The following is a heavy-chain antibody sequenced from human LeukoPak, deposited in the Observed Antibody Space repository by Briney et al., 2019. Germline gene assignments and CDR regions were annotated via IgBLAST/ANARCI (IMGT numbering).Heavy chain of an antibody. Sequence: PGGSLRLSCAASGFTFSSYAMSWVRQAPGKGLEWVSAISGSGGSTYYADSVKGRFTISRDNSKNTLYLQMNSLRAEDTAVYYCAKDGYYYDSSGYNPFWYFDLWGRGTLVTVSS. D-gene: IGHD3-22*01. V-gene: IGHV3-23*01. CDR2: ISGSGGST. J-gene: IGHJ2*01. CDR1: GFTFSSYA. CDR3: AKDGYYYDSSGYNPFWYFDL.